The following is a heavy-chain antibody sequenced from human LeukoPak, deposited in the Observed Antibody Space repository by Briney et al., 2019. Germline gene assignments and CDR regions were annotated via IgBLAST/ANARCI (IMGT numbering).Heavy chain of an antibody. Sequence: GGSLRLSCAASGFTVSSNYMSWVRQAPGKGLEWVSVIYSGGSTYYADSVKGRFTISRDNAKNSLYLQMNSLRAEDTALYYCAKTSYYYMDVWGKGTTVTISS. V-gene: IGHV3-53*05. J-gene: IGHJ6*03. CDR2: IYSGGST. CDR3: AKTSYYYMDV. CDR1: GFTVSSNY.